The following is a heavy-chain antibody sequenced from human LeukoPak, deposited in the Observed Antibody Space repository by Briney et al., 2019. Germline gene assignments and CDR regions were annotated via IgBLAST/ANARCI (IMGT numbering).Heavy chain of an antibody. D-gene: IGHD2-21*01. CDR1: GFTFSSYA. CDR2: ISGSGGST. Sequence: PGGSLRLSWAASGFTFSSYAMSWVRKAPGKGLEWVSAISGSGGSTYYADSVKGRFTISRANSKNTLYLQMNSLRAEDTAVYYCAKDLGDFSGTIHFPLYYYGMDVWGQGTTVTVSS. J-gene: IGHJ6*02. CDR3: AKDLGDFSGTIHFPLYYYGMDV. V-gene: IGHV3-23*01.